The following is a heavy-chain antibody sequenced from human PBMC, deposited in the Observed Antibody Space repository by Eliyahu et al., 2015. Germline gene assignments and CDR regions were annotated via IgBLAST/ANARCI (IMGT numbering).Heavy chain of an antibody. CDR2: ISSSSSYI. V-gene: IGHV3-21*01. J-gene: IGHJ6*02. D-gene: IGHD3-10*01. Sequence: EVQLVESGGGLVKPGGSLXLSCXASGFXFXXYSXNWVRQAPGKGLEWVSSISSSSSYIYYADSVKGRFTISRDNAKNSLYLQMNSLRAEDTAVYYCARELLWFGELFDYYYGMDVWGQGTTVTVSS. CDR1: GFXFXXYS. CDR3: ARELLWFGELFDYYYGMDV.